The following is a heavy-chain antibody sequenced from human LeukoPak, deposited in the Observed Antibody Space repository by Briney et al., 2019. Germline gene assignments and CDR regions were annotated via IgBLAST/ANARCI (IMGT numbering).Heavy chain of an antibody. CDR3: ARGLGITISAY. Sequence: ASVTVSCKASGYTFTSYYMHWVRQAPGQGLEWMGIINPGGGSTSYAQKFQGRVTMTRDMSTSTVYMELSSLRSEDTAVYYCARGLGITISAYWGQGTLVTVSS. CDR2: INPGGGST. J-gene: IGHJ4*02. CDR1: GYTFTSYY. V-gene: IGHV1-46*01. D-gene: IGHD3-9*01.